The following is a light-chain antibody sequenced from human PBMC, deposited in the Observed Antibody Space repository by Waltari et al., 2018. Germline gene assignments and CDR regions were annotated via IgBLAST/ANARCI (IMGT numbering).Light chain of an antibody. CDR3: QQYSTYSRT. J-gene: IGKJ2*01. CDR1: QSISTG. Sequence: DLQMTQSPSTLSASVRDRVTITCRASQSISTGLAWYQQKPGKAPKLLVYKASSLEGGVPSRFSGSGSGTECNLTSSSLQPDDFATYYCQQYSTYSRTFGQGTKLEIK. CDR2: KAS. V-gene: IGKV1-5*03.